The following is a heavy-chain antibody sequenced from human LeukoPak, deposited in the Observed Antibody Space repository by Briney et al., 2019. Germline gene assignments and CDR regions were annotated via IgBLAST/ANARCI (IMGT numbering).Heavy chain of an antibody. Sequence: SETLSLTCAIYGGSFSYYYWSWIRQPPEKGLEWIGEINHSGSTNYNPSLKSRVTISVDTSKNQFSLKLTSVTAADTAVYYCAREGAGSYGFRYIDVWGKGTTVTVS. D-gene: IGHD5-18*01. J-gene: IGHJ6*03. CDR3: AREGAGSYGFRYIDV. V-gene: IGHV4-34*01. CDR1: GGSFSYYY. CDR2: INHSGST.